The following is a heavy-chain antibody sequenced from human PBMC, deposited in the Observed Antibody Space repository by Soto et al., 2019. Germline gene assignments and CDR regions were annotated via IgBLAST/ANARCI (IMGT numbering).Heavy chain of an antibody. J-gene: IGHJ4*02. D-gene: IGHD5-12*01. V-gene: IGHV1-18*01. CDR2: ISAYNGNT. CDR3: ARGVWYSGYDEVHYFDY. Sequence: ASVKVSCKASGYTFTSYGISWVRQAPGQGLEWMGWISAYNGNTNYAQKLQGRVTMTTDTSTSTAYMELRSLRSDDTAVYYCARGVWYSGYDEVHYFDYWGQGTLVTVSS. CDR1: GYTFTSYG.